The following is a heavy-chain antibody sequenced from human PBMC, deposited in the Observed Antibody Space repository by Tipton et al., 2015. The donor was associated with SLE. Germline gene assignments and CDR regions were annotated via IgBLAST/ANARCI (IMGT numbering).Heavy chain of an antibody. J-gene: IGHJ4*02. CDR1: GDSIGSGNYY. V-gene: IGHV4-31*03. CDR2: IYYTGTT. D-gene: IGHD2-21*01. Sequence: TLSLTCTVSGDSIGSGNYYWSWIRHHPGKGLEWIGYIYYTGTTYYSPSLKSRVIISVDTSKNQFSLKVSSVTAADTAVYYCARLGVGCANCWYYFDLWGQGTLVTVSS. CDR3: ARLGVGCANCWYYFDL.